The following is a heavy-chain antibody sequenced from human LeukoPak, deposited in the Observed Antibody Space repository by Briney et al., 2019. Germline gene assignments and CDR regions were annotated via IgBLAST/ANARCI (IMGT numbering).Heavy chain of an antibody. J-gene: IGHJ4*02. Sequence: PSETLSLTCTVSGGSISSYYWSWIRQPAGKGLEWIGRIYTSGSSNSNPSLKSRVTMSADTSKNQFSLKLNSVTAADTAVYYCARIEDYDFWSGYYTGGFDYWGQGTLVTVSS. CDR2: IYTSGSS. D-gene: IGHD3-3*01. V-gene: IGHV4-4*07. CDR3: ARIEDYDFWSGYYTGGFDY. CDR1: GGSISSYY.